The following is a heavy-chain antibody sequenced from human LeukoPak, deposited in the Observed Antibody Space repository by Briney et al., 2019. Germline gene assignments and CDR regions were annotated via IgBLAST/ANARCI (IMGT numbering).Heavy chain of an antibody. CDR2: INHSGST. D-gene: IGHD4-17*01. CDR3: ARFPDDYGEYY. CDR1: GGSFSGYY. J-gene: IGHJ4*02. V-gene: IGHV4-34*01. Sequence: SETLSLTCAVYGGSFSGYYWSWIRQPPGKGLEWIGEINHSGSTNYNPSLKSRVTISVDTSKNQFSLRLSSVTAADTAVYYCARFPDDYGEYYWGQGTLVTVSS.